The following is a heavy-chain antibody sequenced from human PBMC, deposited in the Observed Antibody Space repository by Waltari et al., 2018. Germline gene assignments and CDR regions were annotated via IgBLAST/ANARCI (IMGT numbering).Heavy chain of an antibody. CDR1: GGSLSGYY. Sequence: QVQLQQWGARLVTPSETLSLTCAVNGGSLSGYYWSWLRQSPGKGLEWIGEINHSGSTNYNPSLESRITISIDASKKQFSLNLTSVTAADTAVYYCAREGEVWTLTTFLDYWGQGILVTVSS. D-gene: IGHD3-16*01. CDR2: INHSGST. J-gene: IGHJ4*02. V-gene: IGHV4-34*01. CDR3: AREGEVWTLTTFLDY.